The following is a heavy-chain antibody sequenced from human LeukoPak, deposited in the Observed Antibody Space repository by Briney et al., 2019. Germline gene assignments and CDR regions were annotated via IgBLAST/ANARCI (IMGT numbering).Heavy chain of an antibody. CDR1: GFTFSSYA. J-gene: IGHJ4*02. CDR2: IRGNGADT. D-gene: IGHD1-26*01. CDR3: AKVPNSGSYYYFDY. V-gene: IGHV3-23*01. Sequence: RASPRLSCAASGFTFSSYAISWVRQAPGKGLEWVSAIRGNGADTYYADSVKGRFTISRDNSKNTLYLQMNSLRAEDTAVYYCAKVPNSGSYYYFDYWGQGALVTVSS.